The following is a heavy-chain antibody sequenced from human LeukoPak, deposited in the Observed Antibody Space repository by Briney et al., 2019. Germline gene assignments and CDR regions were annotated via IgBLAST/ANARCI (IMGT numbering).Heavy chain of an antibody. J-gene: IGHJ5*02. V-gene: IGHV3-23*01. D-gene: IGHD6-13*01. CDR2: ISGSGDNT. Sequence: QPGGSLRLSCAASGFTFSSYAMSWVRQAPGKGLEWVSGISGSGDNTYYADSVKGRFTISRDNSKNTLYLQMNSLRAEDTAVYYCAKSPHSSRWGNGFDPWGQGTLVTVSS. CDR1: GFTFSSYA. CDR3: AKSPHSSRWGNGFDP.